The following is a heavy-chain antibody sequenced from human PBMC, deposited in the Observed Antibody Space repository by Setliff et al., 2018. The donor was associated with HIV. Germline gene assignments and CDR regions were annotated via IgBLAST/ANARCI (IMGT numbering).Heavy chain of an antibody. CDR3: AWGMTAIPEY. J-gene: IGHJ4*02. D-gene: IGHD2-21*02. V-gene: IGHV4-34*01. CDR2: ISHSGSA. Sequence: SETLSLTCGVYGGSFSGYFCIWVRQPPGAGLEWIGEISHSGSANYNPSLESRVTISLDTSNKQFSLQLSSVTAADTAVYYCAWGMTAIPEYWGQGTLVTVSS. CDR1: GGSFSGYF.